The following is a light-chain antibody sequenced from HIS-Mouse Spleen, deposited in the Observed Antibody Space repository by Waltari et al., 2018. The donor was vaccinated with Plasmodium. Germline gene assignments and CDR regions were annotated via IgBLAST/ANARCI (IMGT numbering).Light chain of an antibody. V-gene: IGLV3-27*01. J-gene: IGLJ2*01. Sequence: SYELTQPSSVPVSPGPTARITCSGDVLAKKHDTWFQQKPGQAPGLVIYKDSERPSGIPERFSGSSSGTTVTLTISGAQVEDEADYYCYSAADNNGVVFGGGTKLTVL. CDR2: KDS. CDR1: VLAKKH. CDR3: YSAADNNGVV.